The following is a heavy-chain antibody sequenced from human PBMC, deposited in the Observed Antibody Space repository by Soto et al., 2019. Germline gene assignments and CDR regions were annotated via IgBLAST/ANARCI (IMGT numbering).Heavy chain of an antibody. Sequence: QVQLVQSGAEVKKPGSSVKVSCKASGGTFSSYAISWVRQAPGQGLEWMGGIIPIFGTANYAQKFQGRVTITADESTSTASMELSSLRSEDTAVYYCARGPLGIAASQGPRGMDVWGQGTTVTVSS. D-gene: IGHD6-6*01. J-gene: IGHJ6*02. CDR2: IIPIFGTA. V-gene: IGHV1-69*01. CDR1: GGTFSSYA. CDR3: ARGPLGIAASQGPRGMDV.